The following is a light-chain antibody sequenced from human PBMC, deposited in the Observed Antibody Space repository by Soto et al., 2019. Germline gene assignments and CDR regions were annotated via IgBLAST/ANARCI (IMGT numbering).Light chain of an antibody. J-gene: IGLJ1*01. CDR2: DVS. CDR1: SSDVGGYNY. CDR3: SSYTTSNTRQIV. Sequence: QSALTQPASVNRFPGLCITISCPGTSSDVGGYNYVSWYQQHPGKAPKFMIYDVSNRPSGVSNRFSGSKSGNTASLTISGLQAEDEADYYCSSYTTSNTRQIVFGTGTKVTVL. V-gene: IGLV2-14*01.